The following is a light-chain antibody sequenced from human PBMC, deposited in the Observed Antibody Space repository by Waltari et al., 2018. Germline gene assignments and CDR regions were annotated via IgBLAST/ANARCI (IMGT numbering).Light chain of an antibody. Sequence: DIQLTQSPSFMSASAGDRVTITCRASQGISSHLAWYQRKPGKAPKLLIYTASTLQSGVPSRFSGSGSGTEFTLTISSLQPEDFATYYCQHLNSYPITFGQGTRLEI. CDR1: QGISSH. V-gene: IGKV1-9*01. J-gene: IGKJ5*01. CDR2: TAS. CDR3: QHLNSYPIT.